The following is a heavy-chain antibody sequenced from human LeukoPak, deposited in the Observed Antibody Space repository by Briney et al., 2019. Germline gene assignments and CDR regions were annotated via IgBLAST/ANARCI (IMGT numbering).Heavy chain of an antibody. Sequence: PGRSLRLSCAASGFTFSSYAMSWVRQAPGKGLEWVSAISGTGDKTYYADSVRGRFPISRDNSKNTVYLQMNSLRAEDTAVYYCARGYGSLSTWGQGTLVTVSS. V-gene: IGHV3-23*01. CDR2: ISGTGDKT. CDR1: GFTFSSYA. D-gene: IGHD6-13*01. CDR3: ARGYGSLST. J-gene: IGHJ4*02.